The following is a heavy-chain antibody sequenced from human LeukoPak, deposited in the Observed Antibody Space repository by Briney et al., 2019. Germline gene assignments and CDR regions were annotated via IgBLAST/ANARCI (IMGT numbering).Heavy chain of an antibody. J-gene: IGHJ4*02. CDR3: ATSFGV. Sequence: ASVKVSCKASGGGFSSFVLSWVRQAPGQGLEWMGVIIPMLDAPKYAQKFQGRVTINADDSTSTAYMELNSLRSEDTAVYFCATSFGVWGQGSLVTVSS. D-gene: IGHD2-8*01. CDR2: IIPMLDAP. V-gene: IGHV1-69*13. CDR1: GGGFSSFV.